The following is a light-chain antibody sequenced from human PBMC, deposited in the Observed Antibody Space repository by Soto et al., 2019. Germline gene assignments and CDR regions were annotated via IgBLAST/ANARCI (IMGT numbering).Light chain of an antibody. CDR3: QQYYSYGFT. J-gene: IGKJ3*01. V-gene: IGKV1-8*01. CDR2: AAS. CDR1: QGISSY. Sequence: AIRMTQSPSSFSASTGDRVTITCRASQGISSYLAWYQQKPGKAPKLLIYAASTLQRGVPSRFSGSGSGTHFTLTISCLQSEDFATYYCQQYYSYGFTFGPGTKVDIK.